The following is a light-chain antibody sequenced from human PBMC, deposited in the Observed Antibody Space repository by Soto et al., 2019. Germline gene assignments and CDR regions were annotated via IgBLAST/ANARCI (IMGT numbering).Light chain of an antibody. CDR1: QSISNF. V-gene: IGKV1-39*01. Sequence: DIQMTQSPSSLSASVADRVTITCRASQSISNFLNWYQQKPGKAPKLLIYAESSLQGGVPSRFSGSGSGTDVTLTISSLQPEDFATYYCQQSYSAPRTVGQGSKVEVK. CDR2: AES. J-gene: IGKJ1*01. CDR3: QQSYSAPRT.